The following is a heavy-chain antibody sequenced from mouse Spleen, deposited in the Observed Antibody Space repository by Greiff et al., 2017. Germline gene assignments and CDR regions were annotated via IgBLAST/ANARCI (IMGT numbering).Heavy chain of an antibody. Sequence: DVMLVESGGGLVQPGGSLKLSCQASGFPFGSYTMSWVRQTPEKRLEWLASISNGGGSTYYPDTVKGRFTISRDNAKNTLYLQMSSLKSEDTAMYYCARHGDYGSSFDYWGQGTTLTVSS. V-gene: IGHV5-12-2*01. J-gene: IGHJ2*01. CDR3: ARHGDYGSSFDY. CDR1: GFPFGSYT. CDR2: ISNGGGST. D-gene: IGHD1-1*01.